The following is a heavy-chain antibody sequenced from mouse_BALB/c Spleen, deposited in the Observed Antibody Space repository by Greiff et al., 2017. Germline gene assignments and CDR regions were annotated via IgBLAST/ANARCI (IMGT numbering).Heavy chain of an antibody. V-gene: IGHV2-6-5*01. CDR2: IWGGGST. CDR1: GFSLTDYG. D-gene: IGHD1-1*01. J-gene: IGHJ3*01. CDR3: AKQHYGSSYAFAY. Sequence: VKVVESGPGLVAPSQSLSITCTVSGFSLTDYGVSWIRQPPGKGLEWLGVIWGGGSTYYNSALKSRLSISKDNSKSQVFLKMNSLQTDDTAMYYCAKQHYGSSYAFAYWGQGTLVTVSA.